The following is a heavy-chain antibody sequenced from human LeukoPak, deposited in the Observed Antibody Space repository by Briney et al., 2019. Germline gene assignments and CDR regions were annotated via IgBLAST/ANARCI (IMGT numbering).Heavy chain of an antibody. CDR3: RYYDSSGYYDAFDI. CDR1: GGTFSSYA. D-gene: IGHD3-22*01. J-gene: IGHJ3*02. CDR2: IIPIFGTA. Sequence: SVKVSCKASGGTFSSYAISWVRQAPGQGLEWMGGIIPIFGTANYAQKFQGRVTITTDESTSTAYMELSSLRSEDTAVYYCRYYDSSGYYDAFDIWGQGTMVTVSS. V-gene: IGHV1-69*05.